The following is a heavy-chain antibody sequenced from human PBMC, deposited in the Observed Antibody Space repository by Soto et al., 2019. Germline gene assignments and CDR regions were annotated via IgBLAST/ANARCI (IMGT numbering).Heavy chain of an antibody. V-gene: IGHV4-31*03. CDR3: ARYKRPVGEIDY. J-gene: IGHJ4*02. D-gene: IGHD1-26*01. Sequence: SETLSLTCTVSGGSISSGGYYWSWIRQHPGKGLEWIGYIYYSGSTYYNPSLKSRVTISVDTSKNQFSLKLSSVTAADTAVYYCARYKRPVGEIDYWGQGTLVTVSS. CDR2: IYYSGST. CDR1: GGSISSGGYY.